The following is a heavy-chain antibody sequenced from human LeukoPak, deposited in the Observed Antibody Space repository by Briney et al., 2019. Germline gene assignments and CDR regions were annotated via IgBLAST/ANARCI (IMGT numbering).Heavy chain of an antibody. Sequence: ASVKVSCKASGYTFTSYYMHWVRQAPGQGLEWMGSINPSGGSTSYAQNFQGRVTMTRDTSTSTVYMELSSLRSEDTAVYYCARAQLPTYSSDIGAYGLWGQGTLVTVSS. D-gene: IGHD3-22*01. CDR2: INPSGGST. J-gene: IGHJ4*02. V-gene: IGHV1-46*01. CDR1: GYTFTSYY. CDR3: ARAQLPTYSSDIGAYGL.